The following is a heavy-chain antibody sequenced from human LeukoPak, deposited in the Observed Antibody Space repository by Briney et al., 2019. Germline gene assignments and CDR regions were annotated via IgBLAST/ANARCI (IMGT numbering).Heavy chain of an antibody. CDR3: AKIPLL. D-gene: IGHD2-2*02. CDR1: GFTFSSYG. V-gene: IGHV3-30*18. CDR2: ISYDGSNK. Sequence: GGTLRLSCAASGFTFSSYGMSWVRQAPGKGLEWVAVISYDGSNKYYADSVKGRFTISRVNSKNTLYPQRNSLRAEDTAVYYCAKIPLLGGQGTLVTVSS. J-gene: IGHJ4*02.